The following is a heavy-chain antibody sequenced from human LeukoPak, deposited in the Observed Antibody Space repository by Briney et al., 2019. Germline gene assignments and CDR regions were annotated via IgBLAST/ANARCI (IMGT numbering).Heavy chain of an antibody. Sequence: PGGSLRLSCAASGFTFSTYEMNWIRQAPGKGLEWVSYISSSGSTIYYADSVKGRFTISRDNAKNSLYLQMNSLRAEDTAVYYCARDRTRVATLHWGQGTLVTVSS. D-gene: IGHD4-17*01. V-gene: IGHV3-48*03. CDR3: ARDRTRVATLH. J-gene: IGHJ4*02. CDR1: GFTFSTYE. CDR2: ISSSGSTI.